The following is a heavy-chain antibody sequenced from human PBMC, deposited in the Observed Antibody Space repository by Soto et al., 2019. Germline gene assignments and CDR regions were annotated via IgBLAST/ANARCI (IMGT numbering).Heavy chain of an antibody. Sequence: QVQLVESGGGVVQPGRSLRLSCAASGFTFSSYGMHWVRQAPGKGLEWVAVIWYDGSNKYYADSVKGRFTISRDNSKNTLYLQMNSLRAEDTDVYYCARGILPGKGEGDYWGQGTLVTVSS. V-gene: IGHV3-33*01. J-gene: IGHJ4*02. CDR2: IWYDGSNK. CDR3: ARGILPGKGEGDY. CDR1: GFTFSSYG. D-gene: IGHD3-9*01.